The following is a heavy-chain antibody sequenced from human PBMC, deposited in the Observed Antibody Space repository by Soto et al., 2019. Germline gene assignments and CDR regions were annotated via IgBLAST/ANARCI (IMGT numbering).Heavy chain of an antibody. V-gene: IGHV1-3*05. CDR2: INAGNGAT. D-gene: IGHD6-13*01. CDR3: ARGSAAAGPYYFDY. Sequence: QVHLVQSGAEEKKPGASVRVSCKASGFTFTTYAIHWVRQAPGQRLEWMGWINAGNGATKYSQNFQERVTIARDTHANTAFMELSALRSEDTAVYYCARGSAAAGPYYFDYWAQGTLVTVSS. CDR1: GFTFTTYA. J-gene: IGHJ4*02.